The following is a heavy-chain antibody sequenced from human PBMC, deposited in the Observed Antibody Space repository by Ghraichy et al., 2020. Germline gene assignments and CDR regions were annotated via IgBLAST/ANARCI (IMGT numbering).Heavy chain of an antibody. CDR1: GGSISSYY. CDR3: ARDGSYGGHNAEYFQH. V-gene: IGHV4-59*01. CDR2: IYYSGST. D-gene: IGHD5-18*01. J-gene: IGHJ1*01. Sequence: SETLSLTCTVSGGSISSYYWSWIRQPPGKGLEWIGYIYYSGSTNYNPSLKSRVTISVDTSKNQFSLKLSSVTAADTAVYYCARDGSYGGHNAEYFQHWGQGTLVTVSS.